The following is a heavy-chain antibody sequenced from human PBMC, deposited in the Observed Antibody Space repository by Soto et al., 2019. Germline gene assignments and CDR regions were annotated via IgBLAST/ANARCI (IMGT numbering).Heavy chain of an antibody. CDR1: GFTFIGYS. CDR2: ISGTSSTI. CDR3: ARSAVDY. Sequence: PRGSLRPSCVASGFTFIGYSMNWVRQAPGKGLEWVSYISGTSSTIYYADSVKGRFTISRDNAKNSLYLQMNSLRDEDTAVYYCARSAVDYWGQGTLVTVSS. V-gene: IGHV3-48*02. J-gene: IGHJ4*02.